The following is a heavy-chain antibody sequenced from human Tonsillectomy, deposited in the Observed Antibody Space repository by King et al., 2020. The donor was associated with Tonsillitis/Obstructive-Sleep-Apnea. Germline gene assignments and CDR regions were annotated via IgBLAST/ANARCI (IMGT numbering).Heavy chain of an antibody. Sequence: VQLQQWGAGLLKPSETLSLTCPVYGGSFSGYYWSWIRQPPGKGLEWIGEINHSGSTNYNPSLKSRVTISVDTSKNQFSLQLSSVTAADTAVYYCARENIEGGTTVLDIWGQGPTATVSS. CDR3: ARENIEGGTTVLDI. CDR2: INHSGST. D-gene: IGHD3-16*01. CDR1: GGSFSGYY. V-gene: IGHV4-34*01. J-gene: IGHJ3*02.